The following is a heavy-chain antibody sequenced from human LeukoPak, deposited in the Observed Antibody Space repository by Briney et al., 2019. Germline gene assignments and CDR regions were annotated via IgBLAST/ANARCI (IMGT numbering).Heavy chain of an antibody. CDR1: GFTFSSYE. D-gene: IGHD6-25*01. Sequence: GGSLRLSCAASGFTFSSYEVNWVRRAPGEGRVWVSYISSSGSSIYYADSVKGRFTISRDNAKNSLYLQMNSLRAEDTAVYYCAREGGLEGFDYWGQGTLVTVSS. V-gene: IGHV3-48*03. J-gene: IGHJ4*02. CDR2: ISSSGSSI. CDR3: AREGGLEGFDY.